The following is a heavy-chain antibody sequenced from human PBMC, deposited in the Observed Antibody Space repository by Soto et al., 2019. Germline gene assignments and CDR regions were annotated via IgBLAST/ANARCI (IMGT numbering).Heavy chain of an antibody. Sequence: PSETLSLTCTVSGGSISSGGYYWSWIRQHPGKGLEWIGYIYYSGSTYYNPSLKSRVTISVDTSKNQFSLKLSSVTAADTAVYYCARDRNRVDYGMDVWGQGTTVTSP. V-gene: IGHV4-31*03. CDR1: GGSISSGGYY. J-gene: IGHJ6*02. CDR2: IYYSGST. D-gene: IGHD2-15*01. CDR3: ARDRNRVDYGMDV.